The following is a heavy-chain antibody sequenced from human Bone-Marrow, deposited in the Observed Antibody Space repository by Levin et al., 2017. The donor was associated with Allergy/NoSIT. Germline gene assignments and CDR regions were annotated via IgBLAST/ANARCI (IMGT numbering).Heavy chain of an antibody. CDR3: ARGSPFWDWELPLDH. Sequence: GGSLRLSCTASGFIFSDYGMNWVRQTPGKGLEWLSYISSVGNPVYYAGSVEGRFTISRDNAKDSLYLLMDNLSAEDTALYYCARGSPFWDWELPLDHWGQGTLVTVSS. J-gene: IGHJ4*02. V-gene: IGHV3-48*01. CDR2: ISSVGNPV. CDR1: GFIFSDYG. D-gene: IGHD3-10*01.